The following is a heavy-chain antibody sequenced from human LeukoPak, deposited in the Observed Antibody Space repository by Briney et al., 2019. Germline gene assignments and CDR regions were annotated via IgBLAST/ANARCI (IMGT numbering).Heavy chain of an antibody. J-gene: IGHJ4*02. CDR3: ARERQWLVPDY. Sequence: SETLSLTCTVSGGSISSSSYYWGWIRQPPGKGLEWIGSIYYSGSTYYNPSLKSRVTISVDTSKNQFSLKLSSVTAADTAVYYCARERQWLVPDYWGQGTLVTVSS. CDR1: GGSISSSSYY. V-gene: IGHV4-39*07. D-gene: IGHD6-19*01. CDR2: IYYSGST.